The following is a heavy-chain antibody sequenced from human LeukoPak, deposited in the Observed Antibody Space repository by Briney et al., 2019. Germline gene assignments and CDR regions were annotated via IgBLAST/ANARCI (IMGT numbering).Heavy chain of an antibody. Sequence: PGGSLRLSCAASGFTFSSYGMHWVRQAPGKGLEWVAVIWYDGSNKYYADSVKGRFTISRDNSKNTLYLQMNSLRAEDTAVYYCAKGDGDFWSGYYLVYWGQGTLVTVSS. CDR1: GFTFSSYG. CDR3: AKGDGDFWSGYYLVY. CDR2: IWYDGSNK. V-gene: IGHV3-33*06. J-gene: IGHJ4*02. D-gene: IGHD3-3*01.